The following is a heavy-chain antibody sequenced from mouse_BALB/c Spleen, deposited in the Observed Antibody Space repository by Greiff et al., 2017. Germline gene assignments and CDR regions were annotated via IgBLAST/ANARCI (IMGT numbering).Heavy chain of an antibody. J-gene: IGHJ4*01. V-gene: IGHV3-2*02. Sequence: DVKLQESGPGLVKPSQSLSLTCTVTGYSITSDYAWNWIRQFPGNKLEWMGYISYSGSTSYNPSLKSRISIARDTSKNQFFLQLNSVTTEDTSTCCCARDYDYDEDAMDYWGQGTSVTVSS. CDR2: ISYSGST. D-gene: IGHD2-4*01. CDR1: GYSITSDYA. CDR3: ARDYDYDEDAMDY.